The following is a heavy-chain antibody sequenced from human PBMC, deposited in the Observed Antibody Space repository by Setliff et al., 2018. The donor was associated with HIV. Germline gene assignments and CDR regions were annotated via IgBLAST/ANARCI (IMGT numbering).Heavy chain of an antibody. J-gene: IGHJ4*02. D-gene: IGHD4-17*01. V-gene: IGHV3-11*04. Sequence: LSLTCVISGGSMGSHYLNWFRLAPGKGLEWISHITNTGSSTNYADSVKGRFTISRDNAKYSLYLQMNTLRVEDTAVYYCMYGGRTATTHWGQGTLVTVSS. CDR2: ITNTGSST. CDR3: MYGGRTATTH. CDR1: GGSMGSHY.